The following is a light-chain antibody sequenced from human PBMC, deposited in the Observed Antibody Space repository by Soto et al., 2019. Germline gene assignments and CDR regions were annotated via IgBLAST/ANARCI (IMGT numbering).Light chain of an antibody. J-gene: IGLJ1*01. CDR2: EVS. V-gene: IGLV2-14*01. Sequence: QSALTQPASVSGSPGQSITISCTGTSSDVGGYNYVSWYQQHPGKAPKLMIYEVSNRPSGVSNRFSGSKSGKTASLTISGLQAEEGAGFYRRSYTRRRTLGVFGTGTKLTVL. CDR1: SSDVGGYNY. CDR3: RSYTRRRTLGV.